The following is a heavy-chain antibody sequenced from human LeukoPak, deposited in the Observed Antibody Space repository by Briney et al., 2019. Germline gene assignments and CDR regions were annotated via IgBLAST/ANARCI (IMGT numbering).Heavy chain of an antibody. CDR3: ARALLRGVGATRVYY. V-gene: IGHV4-39*07. J-gene: IGHJ4*02. Sequence: SETLSLTCTVSGGSISSSSYYWGWIRQPPGKGLEWIGEINHSGSTNYNPSLKSRVTISVDTSKNQFSLKLSSVTAADTAVYYCARALLRGVGATRVYYWGQGTLVTVSS. CDR2: INHSGST. CDR1: GGSISSSSYY. D-gene: IGHD1-26*01.